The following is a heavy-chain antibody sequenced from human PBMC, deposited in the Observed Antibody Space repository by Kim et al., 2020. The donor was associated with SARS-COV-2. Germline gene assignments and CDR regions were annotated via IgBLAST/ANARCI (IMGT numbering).Heavy chain of an antibody. J-gene: IGHJ6*02. CDR3: ARVRYYGSGSSRRDYYYYGMDV. Sequence: SVKVSCKASGGTFSSYAISWVRQAPGQGLEWMGGIIPIFGTANYAQKFQGRVTITADESTSTAYMELSSLRSEDTAVYYCARVRYYGSGSSRRDYYYYGMDVWGQGTTVTVSS. D-gene: IGHD3-10*01. CDR2: IIPIFGTA. CDR1: GGTFSSYA. V-gene: IGHV1-69*13.